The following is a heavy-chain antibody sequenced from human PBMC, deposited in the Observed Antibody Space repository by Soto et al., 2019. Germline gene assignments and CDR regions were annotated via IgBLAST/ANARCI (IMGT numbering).Heavy chain of an antibody. Sequence: ASVKVSCKASGYTFTSYDINWVRQATGQGLEWMGWMNPNSGNTGYAQKFQGRVTMTRNTSISTAYMELSSLRSEDTAVYYCARVKSRSSYGITNWFDPWGQGTLVTVSS. D-gene: IGHD5-18*01. CDR2: MNPNSGNT. V-gene: IGHV1-8*02. CDR1: GYTFTSYD. J-gene: IGHJ5*02. CDR3: ARVKSRSSYGITNWFDP.